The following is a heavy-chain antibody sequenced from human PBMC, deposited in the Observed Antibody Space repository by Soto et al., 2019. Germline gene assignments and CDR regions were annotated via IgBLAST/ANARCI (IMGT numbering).Heavy chain of an antibody. CDR3: ARDSSGWTGFDY. CDR1: GFTFSSFA. D-gene: IGHD6-19*01. V-gene: IGHV3-30*14. CDR2: TSYDGSIK. Sequence: PGGSLRLSCAASGFTFSSFAMHWVRQAPGKGLDWVAVTSYDGSIKDYADSVKGRFTITKDTSKNQVVLTMTNMDPVDTATYYCARDSSGWTGFDYWGQGTLVTVSS. J-gene: IGHJ4*02.